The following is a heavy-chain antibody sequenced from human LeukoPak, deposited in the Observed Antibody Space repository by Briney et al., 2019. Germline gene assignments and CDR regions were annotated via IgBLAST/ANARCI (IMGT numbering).Heavy chain of an antibody. CDR1: GFTVTSNY. CDR2: IYSGGST. D-gene: IGHD5-18*01. J-gene: IGHJ4*02. CDR3: ARGGSGYIYGSLYY. Sequence: GGSLRLSCAASGFTVTSNYITWVRPAPGKGLEWVSVIYSGGSTSYADSVKGRFTISRDNSKNTLYLQMNSLRAEDTAVYYCARGGSGYIYGSLYYWGQGALVTVSS. V-gene: IGHV3-53*01.